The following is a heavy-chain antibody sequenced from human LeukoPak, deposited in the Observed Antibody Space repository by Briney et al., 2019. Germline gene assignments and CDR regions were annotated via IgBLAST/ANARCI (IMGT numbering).Heavy chain of an antibody. CDR3: ARDSLVSPQLVHY. CDR1: GFTFSSYS. D-gene: IGHD6-13*01. Sequence: PGGSLRLSCAASGFTFSSYSMNWVRQAPGKGLEWVSSISSSSSYIYYADSVKGRFTISRDNSKNTLYLQMNSLRAEDTAVYYCARDSLVSPQLVHYWGQGTLVTVSS. J-gene: IGHJ4*02. CDR2: ISSSSSYI. V-gene: IGHV3-21*01.